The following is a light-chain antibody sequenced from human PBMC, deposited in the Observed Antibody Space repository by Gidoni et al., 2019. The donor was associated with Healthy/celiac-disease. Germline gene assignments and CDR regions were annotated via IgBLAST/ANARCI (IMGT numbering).Light chain of an antibody. CDR2: GNS. Sequence: QSVLTQPPSVSGAPGQRVTIPCTGSSPNTGAGYDVHGYQQLPGTAPKLLIYGNSNRPSGVPDRFSGSKSGTSASLAITGLQAEDEADYYCQSYDSSLSAVVFGGGTKLTVL. CDR1: SPNTGAGYD. J-gene: IGLJ2*01. CDR3: QSYDSSLSAVV. V-gene: IGLV1-40*01.